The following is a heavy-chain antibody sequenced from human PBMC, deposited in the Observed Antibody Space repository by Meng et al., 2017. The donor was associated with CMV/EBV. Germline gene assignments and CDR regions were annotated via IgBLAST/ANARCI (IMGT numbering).Heavy chain of an antibody. CDR3: VFEGVDILTGSYKKFFDS. Sequence: SVKVSCKGSGIPFRPHAINWVRLVPGHGLEWMGGIMPLSGFTSYAQRFQGRITITADKSTSTTYMDLSSLTSEDAAVYYCVFEGVDILTGSYKKFFDSWGQGTLVTVSS. D-gene: IGHD3-9*01. V-gene: IGHV1-69*10. J-gene: IGHJ4*02. CDR1: GIPFRPHA. CDR2: IMPLSGFT.